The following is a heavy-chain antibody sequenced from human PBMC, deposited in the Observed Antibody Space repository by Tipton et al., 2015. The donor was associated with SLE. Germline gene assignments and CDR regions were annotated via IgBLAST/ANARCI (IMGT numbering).Heavy chain of an antibody. V-gene: IGHV3-7*01. D-gene: IGHD5-18*01. CDR1: GFTFSSYW. CDR2: IKQDGSEK. J-gene: IGHJ4*02. Sequence: SLRLSCAASGFTFSSYWMSWVRQAPGKGLEWVANIKQDGSEKYYVDSVKGRFTISRDNAKNSLYLQMNSLRAEDTAVYYCARDEAGGTAMVPRGLFDYWGQGTLVTVSS. CDR3: ARDEAGGTAMVPRGLFDY.